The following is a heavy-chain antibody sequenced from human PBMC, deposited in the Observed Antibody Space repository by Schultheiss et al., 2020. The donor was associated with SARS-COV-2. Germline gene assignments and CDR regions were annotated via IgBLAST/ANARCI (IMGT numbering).Heavy chain of an antibody. CDR3: ARALTISGVVYAFDS. Sequence: SETLSLTCAISGDSVSSNSAAWNWIRQSPSRGLEWLGRTYYRSKWYNDYAVSVKSRITINPDTSKNQFSLKLTSVTAADSAVYYCARALTISGVVYAFDSWGQGTKVTVSS. CDR1: GDSVSSNSAA. V-gene: IGHV6-1*01. CDR2: TYYRSKWYN. D-gene: IGHD3-3*01. J-gene: IGHJ3*02.